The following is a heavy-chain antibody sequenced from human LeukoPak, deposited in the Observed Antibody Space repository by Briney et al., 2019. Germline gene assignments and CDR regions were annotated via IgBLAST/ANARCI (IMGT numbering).Heavy chain of an antibody. Sequence: GGSLRLSCAASGFTFEDYTMHWVRQAPGKGLEWVSLISWDGGSTYYADSVKGRFTISRDNSKNSLYLQMNSLRTEDTALYYCAKDMNSVDTSYFDYWGQGTLVTVSS. CDR2: ISWDGGST. CDR1: GFTFEDYT. D-gene: IGHD5-18*01. CDR3: AKDMNSVDTSYFDY. J-gene: IGHJ4*02. V-gene: IGHV3-43*01.